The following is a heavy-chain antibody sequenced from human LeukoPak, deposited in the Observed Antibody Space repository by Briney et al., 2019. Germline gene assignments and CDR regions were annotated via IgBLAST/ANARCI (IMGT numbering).Heavy chain of an antibody. V-gene: IGHV3-23*01. Sequence: PGGSLRLSCAASGFTFSSYAMSWVRQAPGKGLEWVSAITGSSGNTYYADSVKGRFTISRDNSKNTLYLQMNSLRAEDTAVYFCANGCNSTSCHNFDYWCQGTLVTVSS. J-gene: IGHJ4*02. D-gene: IGHD2-2*01. CDR3: ANGCNSTSCHNFDY. CDR2: ITGSSGNT. CDR1: GFTFSSYA.